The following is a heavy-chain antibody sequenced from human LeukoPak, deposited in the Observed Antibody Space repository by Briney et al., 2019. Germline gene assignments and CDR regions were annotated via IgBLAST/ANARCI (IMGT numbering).Heavy chain of an antibody. V-gene: IGHV3-23*01. J-gene: IGHJ3*02. CDR3: ARDAIADTSVADAFDI. D-gene: IGHD6-19*01. Sequence: GGSLRLSCAASGFIFSTYSMSWVRQAPGKGLEWVSAISARGGSTFYSDSVRGRFTISRDNSKNTLNLQMNSLRAEDTAVYYCARDAIADTSVADAFDIWGQGTTVTVSS. CDR2: ISARGGST. CDR1: GFIFSTYS.